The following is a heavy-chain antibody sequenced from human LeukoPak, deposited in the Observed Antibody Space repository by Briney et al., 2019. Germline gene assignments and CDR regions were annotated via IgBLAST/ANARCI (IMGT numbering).Heavy chain of an antibody. Sequence: GGSLRLSCAASGFTFSSYAMSWVRQAPGKGLEWVSDISGSGGSTYYADSVKGRFTISRDNAKNTLYLQMNSLRAEDTAVYYCAKSEMIRGVNYFYYYMDVWGKGTTVTVSS. CDR3: AKSEMIRGVNYFYYYMDV. CDR2: ISGSGGST. CDR1: GFTFSSYA. V-gene: IGHV3-23*01. J-gene: IGHJ6*03. D-gene: IGHD3-10*01.